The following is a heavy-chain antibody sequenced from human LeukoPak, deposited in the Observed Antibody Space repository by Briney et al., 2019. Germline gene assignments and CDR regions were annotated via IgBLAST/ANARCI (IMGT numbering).Heavy chain of an antibody. CDR2: IKQHGTEI. D-gene: IGHD6-19*01. Sequence: GRSLRLSCAASGFTFSSYGMHWVRQAPGKGLEWVANIKQHGTEIYYVDSVKGRFTISRDNAKNSLSLQMNSLRAEDTAVYYCARRASDYSSGWYFDWYFDLWGRGTLVTVSS. J-gene: IGHJ2*01. V-gene: IGHV3-7*01. CDR1: GFTFSSYG. CDR3: ARRASDYSSGWYFDWYFDL.